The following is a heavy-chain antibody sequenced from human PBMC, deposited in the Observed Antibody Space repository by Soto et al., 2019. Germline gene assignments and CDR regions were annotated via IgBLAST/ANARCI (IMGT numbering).Heavy chain of an antibody. V-gene: IGHV1-69*13. CDR2: IIPMSGTA. Sequence: SVKVSCKASGGTFSSYAISWVRQAPGHGLEWMGGIIPMSGTANYAQKFQGRVTITADESTSTAYMELSSLRSEDTAVYYCARSQGGSSSLAIYYYYYYGKDVWGQGTTVTVSS. J-gene: IGHJ6*02. CDR3: ARSQGGSSSLAIYYYYYYGKDV. CDR1: GGTFSSYA. D-gene: IGHD2-15*01.